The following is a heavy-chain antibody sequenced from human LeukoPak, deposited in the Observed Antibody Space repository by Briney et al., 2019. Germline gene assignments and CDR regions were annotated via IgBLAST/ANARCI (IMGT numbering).Heavy chain of an antibody. CDR3: ARDPYNGAYSEGYYYYYMDV. D-gene: IGHD1-1*01. J-gene: IGHJ6*03. CDR1: GFTFSSYE. V-gene: IGHV3-48*03. Sequence: GGSLRLSCAASGFTFSSYEMNWVRQAPGKGLEWVSYISSSGSTIYYADSVKGRFAISRDNAKNSLYLQMNSLRVEDTAIYYCARDPYNGAYSEGYYYYYMDVWGKGTTVTVSS. CDR2: ISSSGSTI.